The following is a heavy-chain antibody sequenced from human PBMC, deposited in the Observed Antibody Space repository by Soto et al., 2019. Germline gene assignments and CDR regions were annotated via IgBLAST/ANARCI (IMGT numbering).Heavy chain of an antibody. Sequence: QVQLQESGPGLVKPSQTLSLTCTVSGGSISSGDYYWSWIRQPPGKGLEWIGYIYYSGSTYYNPSLKGRVTISVDTSKNQFSLKLSSVTAADTAVYYCARDEACSGGSCYSGAYYYYGMDVWGQGTTVTVSS. D-gene: IGHD2-15*01. V-gene: IGHV4-30-4*01. CDR1: GGSISSGDYY. CDR3: ARDEACSGGSCYSGAYYYYGMDV. J-gene: IGHJ6*02. CDR2: IYYSGST.